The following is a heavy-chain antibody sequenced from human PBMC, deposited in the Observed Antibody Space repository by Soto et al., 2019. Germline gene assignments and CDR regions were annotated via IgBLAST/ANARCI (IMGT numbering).Heavy chain of an antibody. V-gene: IGHV3-23*01. CDR3: ARGGELCSGPTCYPNWFDS. Sequence: GGSLRLSCAASGIAFSPYAMSWLRQAPGKGLDWVSTISGGGTMFYADSVKGRFSISRDNSKNTFVLHMNGLGAEDTAVYYCARGGELCSGPTCYPNWFDSWGQGTLVTVSS. CDR1: GIAFSPYA. CDR2: ISGGGTM. D-gene: IGHD2-15*01. J-gene: IGHJ5*01.